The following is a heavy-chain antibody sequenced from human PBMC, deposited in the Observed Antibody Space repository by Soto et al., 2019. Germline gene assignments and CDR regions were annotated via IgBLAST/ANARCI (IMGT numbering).Heavy chain of an antibody. Sequence: EVQLEESGGDLVQPGGSLRLSCAASGFTLSAYWMTWVRQAPGKGLEWVANINRDGSKKSYLDSVRGRFTISRDNVVNSLYLPMDRLRAADTALYYCARDVSPGSSSVYLDAFDIWGQGKMVTVSS. CDR2: INRDGSKK. CDR1: GFTLSAYW. J-gene: IGHJ3*02. D-gene: IGHD6-13*01. CDR3: ARDVSPGSSSVYLDAFDI. V-gene: IGHV3-7*05.